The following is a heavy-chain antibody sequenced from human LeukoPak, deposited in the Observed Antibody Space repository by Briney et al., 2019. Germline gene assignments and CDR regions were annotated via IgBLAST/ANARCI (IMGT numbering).Heavy chain of an antibody. CDR2: IYYSGST. CDR3: ARVDSGSYRFDY. Sequence: SETLSLTCTVSGGSISSGDYYWSWIRRPPGKGLEWIGYIYYSGSTYYNPSLKSRVTISVDTSKNQFSLKLSSVTAADTAVYYCARVDSGSYRFDYWGQGTLVTVSS. J-gene: IGHJ4*02. CDR1: GGSISSGDYY. V-gene: IGHV4-30-4*01. D-gene: IGHD3-10*01.